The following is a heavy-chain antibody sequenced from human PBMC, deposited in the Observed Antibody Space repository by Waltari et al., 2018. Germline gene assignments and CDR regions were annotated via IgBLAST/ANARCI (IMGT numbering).Heavy chain of an antibody. V-gene: IGHV1-2*04. CDR1: GYTFTGYY. CDR3: ARDNSIDDLNWWFDP. D-gene: IGHD1-1*01. Sequence: QVQLVQSGAELKEPGASVKVSCKASGYTFTGYYVHWVRQAPGQGLEWMGWINPNSGGTNYAQKFEGWVTMTRDTSINTAYMELTRLTSDDTAVYYCARDNSIDDLNWWFDPWGQGTLVTVSS. J-gene: IGHJ5*02. CDR2: INPNSGGT.